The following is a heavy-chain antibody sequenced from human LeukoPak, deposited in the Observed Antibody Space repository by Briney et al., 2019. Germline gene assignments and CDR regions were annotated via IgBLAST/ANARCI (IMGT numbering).Heavy chain of an antibody. CDR2: IRSKTYGGTT. V-gene: IGHV3-49*04. J-gene: IGHJ6*02. D-gene: IGHD3-10*01. Sequence: GGSLRLSCAASGFTFSDYYMSWVRQAPGKGLEWVGFIRSKTYGGTTEYAASVKGRFTISRDDSKSIAYLQMNSLKTEDTAVYYCTGGAGSYYNYYYYGMDVWGQGTTVTVSS. CDR1: GFTFSDYY. CDR3: TGGAGSYYNYYYYGMDV.